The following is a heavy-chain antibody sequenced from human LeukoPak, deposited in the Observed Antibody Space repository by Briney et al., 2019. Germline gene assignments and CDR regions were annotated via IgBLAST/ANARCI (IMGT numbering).Heavy chain of an antibody. J-gene: IGHJ6*04. CDR2: MYYSGST. D-gene: IGHD3-10*01. V-gene: IGHV4-39*07. CDR1: GGSISSSRYY. CDR3: GREYGGGGPWSGTTEGV. Sequence: KTSGTLSLTCTVSGGSISSSRYYWGWIRQPPGKGLEWIGSMYYSGSTYYNPSLKSRVTLSLDTSKNQFSLKLSSVTAADTAVYYWGREYGGGGPWSGTTEGVWGKGTTVTVSS.